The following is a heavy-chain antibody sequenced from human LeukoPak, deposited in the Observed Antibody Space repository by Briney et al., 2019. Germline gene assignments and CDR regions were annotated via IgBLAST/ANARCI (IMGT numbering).Heavy chain of an antibody. CDR2: ISGGTT. J-gene: IGHJ5*02. Sequence: GGSLRLSCAAPGFTISTYGMSWVRQAPGKGLEWVSSISGGTTYYADSVKGRFTISRDNSKNTLYLQMNSLRAEDTAVYYCAKDLFGPPEGPNWFDPWGQGTLVTVSS. V-gene: IGHV3-23*01. CDR3: AKDLFGPPEGPNWFDP. CDR1: GFTISTYG. D-gene: IGHD3-10*01.